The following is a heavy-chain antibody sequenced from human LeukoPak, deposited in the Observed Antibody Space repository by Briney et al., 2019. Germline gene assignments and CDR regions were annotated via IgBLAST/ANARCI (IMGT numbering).Heavy chain of an antibody. D-gene: IGHD4-17*01. CDR3: ARAIYGDYRGPAPLSWSADY. Sequence: PSETQSLTCAVYGGSFSGQYWSWIRQPPGKGLEWIGEINHSASTNYNPSLKSRVTISVDTSKNQFSLKLSSVTAADTAVYYCARAIYGDYRGPAPLSWSADYWGQGTLVTVSS. J-gene: IGHJ4*02. CDR1: GGSFSGQY. CDR2: INHSAST. V-gene: IGHV4-34*01.